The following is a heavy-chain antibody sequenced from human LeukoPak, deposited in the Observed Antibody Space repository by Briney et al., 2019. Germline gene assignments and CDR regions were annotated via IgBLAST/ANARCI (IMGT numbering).Heavy chain of an antibody. CDR2: VGTYDGKT. J-gene: IGHJ4*02. CDR1: GYIFTDYA. D-gene: IGHD3-22*01. V-gene: IGHV1-18*01. CDR3: AKLMDNNYDGSAFDY. Sequence: PRASVKVSCKTSGYIFTDYAIVWVRQAPGQGLKWIGWVGTYDGKTNYAQEVQDRVTMTTDTSASTAYVELRSLTSDDTALYYCAKLMDNNYDGSAFDYWGQGTLVTVSS.